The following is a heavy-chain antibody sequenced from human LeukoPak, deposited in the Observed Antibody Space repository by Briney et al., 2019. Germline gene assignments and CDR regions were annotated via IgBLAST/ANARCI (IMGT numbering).Heavy chain of an antibody. Sequence: ASVKVPCKASGYTFTSYDINWVRQATGQGLEWMGWMNPNSGNTGYAQKFQGRATMTRNTSISTAYMELSSLRSEDTAVYYCARGSSSWADAFDVWGQGTMVTVSS. D-gene: IGHD6-13*01. CDR3: ARGSSSWADAFDV. CDR2: MNPNSGNT. J-gene: IGHJ3*01. CDR1: GYTFTSYD. V-gene: IGHV1-8*01.